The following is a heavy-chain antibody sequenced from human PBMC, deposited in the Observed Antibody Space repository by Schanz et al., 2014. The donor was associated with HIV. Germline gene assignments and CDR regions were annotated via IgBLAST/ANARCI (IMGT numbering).Heavy chain of an antibody. CDR3: AKDLVTMAHYYYYYGMDV. V-gene: IGHV3-30*18. Sequence: VQLVESGGGLVQPGRSLRLSCAASGFTFSSYGMHWVRQAPGKGLEWVAVISYDGSNKYYADSVKGRFTISRDNSKNTLYLQMNSLRAEDTAVYYCAKDLVTMAHYYYYYGMDVWGQGTTVTVSS. D-gene: IGHD3-10*01. CDR1: GFTFSSYG. CDR2: ISYDGSNK. J-gene: IGHJ6*02.